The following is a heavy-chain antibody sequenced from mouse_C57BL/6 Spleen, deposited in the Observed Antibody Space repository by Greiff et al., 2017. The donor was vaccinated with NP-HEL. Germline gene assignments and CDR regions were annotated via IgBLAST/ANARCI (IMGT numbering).Heavy chain of an antibody. Sequence: VQLQQSGPELVKPGASVKIPCKASGYTFTDYNMDWVKQSHGKSLEWIGDINPNNGGTIYNQKFKGKATLTVDKSSSTAYMELRSLTSEDTAVYYCARGTYGSVDYFDYWGQGTTLTVSS. D-gene: IGHD1-1*01. CDR2: INPNNGGT. CDR3: ARGTYGSVDYFDY. V-gene: IGHV1-18*01. J-gene: IGHJ2*01. CDR1: GYTFTDYN.